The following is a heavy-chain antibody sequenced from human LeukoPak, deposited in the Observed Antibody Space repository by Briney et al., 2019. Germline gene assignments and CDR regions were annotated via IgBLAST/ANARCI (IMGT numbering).Heavy chain of an antibody. V-gene: IGHV1-18*01. CDR3: ARVHPLDIVVVVAATRNWFDP. Sequence: ASVKVSCKASGYTFTSYGISWVRQAPGQGLEWMGWISAYNGNTNYAQKLQGRVTMTTDTSTSTAYMELRSLRSDDTAVYYCARVHPLDIVVVVAATRNWFDPWGQGTLVTVSS. D-gene: IGHD2-15*01. CDR2: ISAYNGNT. CDR1: GYTFTSYG. J-gene: IGHJ5*02.